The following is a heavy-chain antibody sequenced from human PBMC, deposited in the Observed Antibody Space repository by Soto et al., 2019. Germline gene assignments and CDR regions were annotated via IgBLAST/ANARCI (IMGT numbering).Heavy chain of an antibody. Sequence: SETLSLTCTVSGGSISSYYWSWIRQPPGKGLEWIGYIYYSGSTNYNPSLKSRVTISVDTSKNQFSLKLSSVTAADTAVYYCATAHGDYSAEYFQHWGQGTLVTVSS. D-gene: IGHD4-17*01. CDR2: IYYSGST. V-gene: IGHV4-59*01. J-gene: IGHJ1*01. CDR3: ATAHGDYSAEYFQH. CDR1: GGSISSYY.